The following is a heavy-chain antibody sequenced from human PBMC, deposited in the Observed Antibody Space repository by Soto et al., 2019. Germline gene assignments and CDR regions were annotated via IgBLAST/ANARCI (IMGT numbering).Heavy chain of an antibody. CDR3: AKGKSGSWPYYFDY. CDR1: GFTFSSYG. D-gene: IGHD1-26*01. CDR2: IWYDGTNK. V-gene: IGHV3-33*06. Sequence: QVQLVESGGGVVQPGRSLRLSRAASGFTFSSYGMHWVRQAPGKGLEWVTVIWYDGTNKYYADSVKGRFTISRDNSKNTLYLQLNSLRAEDTALYYCAKGKSGSWPYYFDYWGQGTPVTVSS. J-gene: IGHJ4*02.